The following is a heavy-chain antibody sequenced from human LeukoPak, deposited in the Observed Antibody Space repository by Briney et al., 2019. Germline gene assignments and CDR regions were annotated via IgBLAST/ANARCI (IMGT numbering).Heavy chain of an antibody. CDR3: AKDGTRCSSGWYEELYYFDY. D-gene: IGHD6-19*01. V-gene: IGHV3-23*01. CDR1: GFTFSSYA. CDR2: ISGSGGST. Sequence: GGSLRLSCAASGFTFSSYAMGWVRQAPGKGLEWVSAISGSGGSTYYADSVKGRFTISGDNSKNTLYLQMNSLRAEDTAVYYCAKDGTRCSSGWYEELYYFDYWGQGTLVTVSS. J-gene: IGHJ4*02.